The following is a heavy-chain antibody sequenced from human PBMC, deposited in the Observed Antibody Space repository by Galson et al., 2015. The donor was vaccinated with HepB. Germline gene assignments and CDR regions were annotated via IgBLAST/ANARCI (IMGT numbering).Heavy chain of an antibody. Sequence: SLRLSCAASGFTVSSNYMNWVRQAPGKGLEWVSVIYSDDSTYYADSVKGRFTISRDNSKNTLYLQMNRLRAEDTAVYYCARGGRHSSGWYGFDYWGQGTLVTVSS. CDR3: ARGGRHSSGWYGFDY. J-gene: IGHJ4*02. D-gene: IGHD6-19*01. CDR1: GFTVSSNY. CDR2: IYSDDST. V-gene: IGHV3-53*01.